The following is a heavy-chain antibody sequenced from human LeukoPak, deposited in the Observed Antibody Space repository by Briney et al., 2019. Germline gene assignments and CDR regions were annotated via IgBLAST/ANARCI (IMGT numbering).Heavy chain of an antibody. Sequence: PGGSLRLSCAASGFTFSTHWMYWVRQPPGKELVWVSRISGDGSGTSYADSVKGRFTISRDNAKDTLYLQMTSLRVEDTAVYSCASLLTPYHGSGGGGMDVWGQGTTVTVSS. J-gene: IGHJ6*02. D-gene: IGHD3-10*01. CDR1: GFTFSTHW. CDR2: ISGDGSGT. V-gene: IGHV3-74*01. CDR3: ASLLTPYHGSGGGGMDV.